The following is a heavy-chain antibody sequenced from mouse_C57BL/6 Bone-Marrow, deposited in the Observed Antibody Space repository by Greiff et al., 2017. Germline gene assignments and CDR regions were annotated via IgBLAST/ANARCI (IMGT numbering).Heavy chain of an antibody. CDR3: TRRRGVYYGSSYYAMDY. Sequence: QVQLQQSGAELVRPGASVTLSCKASGYTFTDYEMHWVKQTPVHGLEWIGAIDPETGGTAYNQKFKGKAILTADKSSSPAYMELRSLTSEDSAVYYCTRRRGVYYGSSYYAMDYWGQGTSVTVSS. V-gene: IGHV1-15*01. CDR1: GYTFTDYE. J-gene: IGHJ4*01. D-gene: IGHD1-1*01. CDR2: IDPETGGT.